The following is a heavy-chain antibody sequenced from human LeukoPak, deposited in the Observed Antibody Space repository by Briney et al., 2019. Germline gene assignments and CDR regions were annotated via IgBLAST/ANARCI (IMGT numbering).Heavy chain of an antibody. CDR2: INPNSGGT. CDR3: ARGSMVRGPDRGLYYYYMDV. J-gene: IGHJ6*04. V-gene: IGHV1-2*02. CDR1: GYTFTGYY. D-gene: IGHD3-10*01. Sequence: GASVKVSCKASGYTFTGYYMHWVRQAPGQGLEWMGWINPNSGGTNYAQKFQGRVTITADKSTSTAYMELSSLRSEDTAVYYCARGSMVRGPDRGLYYYYMDVWGKGTMVTVSS.